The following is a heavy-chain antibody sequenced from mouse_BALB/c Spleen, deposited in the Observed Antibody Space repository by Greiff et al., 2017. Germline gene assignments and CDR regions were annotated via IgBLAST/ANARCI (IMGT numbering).Heavy chain of an antibody. CDR2: IDPENGNT. Sequence: EVKLMESGAELVRPGALVKLSCKASGFNIKDYYMHWVKQRPEQGLEWIGWIDPENGNTIYDPKFQGKASITADTSSNTAYLQLSSLTSEDTAVYYCARDYYGSSYGFAYWGQGTLVTVSA. CDR1: GFNIKDYY. V-gene: IGHV14-1*02. J-gene: IGHJ3*01. CDR3: ARDYYGSSYGFAY. D-gene: IGHD1-1*01.